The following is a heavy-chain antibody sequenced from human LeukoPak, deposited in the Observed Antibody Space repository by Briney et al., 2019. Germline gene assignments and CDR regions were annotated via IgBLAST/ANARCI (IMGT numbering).Heavy chain of an antibody. V-gene: IGHV4-39*02. J-gene: IGHJ4*02. D-gene: IGHD6-19*01. Sequence: SETLSLTCTVSGDSISNHNYFWGWIRQPPGKGLEWIGSIHYIGSTYFNLSLKSRVTVFVDTSKNHFSLKLSSVTAADTGVYYCATAVYSSGWHPFFDYWGQGAPVIVSS. CDR3: ATAVYSSGWHPFFDY. CDR2: IHYIGST. CDR1: GDSISNHNYF.